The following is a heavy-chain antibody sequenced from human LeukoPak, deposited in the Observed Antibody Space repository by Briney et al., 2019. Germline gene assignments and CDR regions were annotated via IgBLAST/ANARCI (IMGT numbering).Heavy chain of an antibody. D-gene: IGHD5-12*01. CDR2: IYYSGST. V-gene: IGHV4-59*01. J-gene: IGHJ4*02. Sequence: PSETLSLTCTVSGGSISSYYWSWIRQPPGKGLEWIGYIYYSGSTSYNPSLKSRVTISVDTSKNQFSLKLSSVTAADTAVYYCARDRSGYGIDYWGQGTLVTVSS. CDR3: ARDRSGYGIDY. CDR1: GGSISSYY.